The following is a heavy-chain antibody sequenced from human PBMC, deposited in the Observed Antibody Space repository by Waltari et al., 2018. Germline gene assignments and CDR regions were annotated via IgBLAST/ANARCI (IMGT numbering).Heavy chain of an antibody. J-gene: IGHJ6*03. V-gene: IGHV1-8*03. Sequence: QVQLVQSGAEVKKPGASVKVSCKASGYTFTSSDINWVRPAPGQGLEWMGWMNPNSGNTGYAQKFQGRVTITRNTSISTAYMELSSLRSEDTAVYYCARCFIWETDDYYYYMDVWGKGTTVTVSS. CDR1: GYTFTSSD. D-gene: IGHD1-26*01. CDR2: MNPNSGNT. CDR3: ARCFIWETDDYYYYMDV.